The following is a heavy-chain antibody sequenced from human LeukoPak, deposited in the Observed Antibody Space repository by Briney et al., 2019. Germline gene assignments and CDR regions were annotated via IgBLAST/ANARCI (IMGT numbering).Heavy chain of an antibody. CDR2: IYYSGTT. CDR3: ARAGTHNSGWYGDNWFDP. J-gene: IGHJ5*02. Sequence: SETLSLTCTISGGSISSYYWSWIRQPPGEGLEWIGYIYYSGTTNYNPSLNSRVTISVDTSKNQFSLKLNSVTAADTAVYYCARAGTHNSGWYGDNWFDPWGQGTLVTVSS. D-gene: IGHD6-19*01. CDR1: GGSISSYY. V-gene: IGHV4-59*01.